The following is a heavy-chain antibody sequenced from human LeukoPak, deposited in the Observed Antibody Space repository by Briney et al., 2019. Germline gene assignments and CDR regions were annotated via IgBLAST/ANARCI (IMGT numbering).Heavy chain of an antibody. Sequence: GGSLRLSCAASGFTFSSYSMNWVRQAPGKGLEWVSSISGGGGYIYYADSVKGRFTISRDNTKNSLYLQMNSLRAEDTAVYYCAKWESSIWGQGTLVTVSS. J-gene: IGHJ4*02. V-gene: IGHV3-21*01. CDR3: AKWESSI. D-gene: IGHD1-26*01. CDR2: ISGGGGYI. CDR1: GFTFSSYS.